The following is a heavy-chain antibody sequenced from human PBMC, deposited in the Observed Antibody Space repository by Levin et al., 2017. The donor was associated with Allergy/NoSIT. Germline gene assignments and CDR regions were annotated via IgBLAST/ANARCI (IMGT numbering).Heavy chain of an antibody. CDR1: TPPILQLTNH. J-gene: IGHJ4*02. V-gene: IGHV4-39*01. CDR2: IYYIFIT. Sequence: SYTLSPTCTSPTPPILQLTNHRRSPHQPPHNQQYFIFIIYYIFITYYNPSLKSRVTISVDTSKNQFSLKLSSVTAADTAVYYCARGANYDILRSDYWGQGTLVTVSS. CDR3: ARGANYDILRSDY. D-gene: IGHD3-9*01.